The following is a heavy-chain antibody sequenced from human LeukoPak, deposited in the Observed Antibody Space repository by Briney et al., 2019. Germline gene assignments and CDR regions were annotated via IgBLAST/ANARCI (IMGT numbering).Heavy chain of an antibody. D-gene: IGHD3-9*01. Sequence: GGSLVLSCVASGFTFSSYWMHWVRQAPGKGLVWVSRIESDGSSTSYADSVKGRFTISRDNAKNSLYLQMNSLRAEDTALYYCARAGVRELRYFDWFFPDYWGQGTLVTVSS. CDR1: GFTFSSYW. CDR3: ARAGVRELRYFDWFFPDY. J-gene: IGHJ4*02. CDR2: IESDGSST. V-gene: IGHV3-74*01.